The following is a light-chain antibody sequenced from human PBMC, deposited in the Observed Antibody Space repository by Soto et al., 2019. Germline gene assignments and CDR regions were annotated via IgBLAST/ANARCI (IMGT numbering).Light chain of an antibody. CDR3: QQNNNWPLT. CDR1: QSVASN. CDR2: GAS. Sequence: EIVMTQSPATLSVSPGERATLSCRASQSVASNLAWYQQKPGQAPRLLIYGASTRATGIPARFSGSGSGTEFTLTISSLQSEDFEVCYCQQNNNWPLTFGGGTKVEIK. V-gene: IGKV3-15*01. J-gene: IGKJ4*01.